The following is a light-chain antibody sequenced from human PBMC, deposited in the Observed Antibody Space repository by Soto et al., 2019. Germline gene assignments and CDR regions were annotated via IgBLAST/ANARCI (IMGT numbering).Light chain of an antibody. CDR1: QYVNSHY. CDR3: QQYSASTLT. V-gene: IGKV3-20*01. Sequence: EVVLTQSPGTLSLSPGARGTLSCRASQYVNSHYLAWYQQKPGQAPRLLIFGAFNRASGVPDRFRGSGSGTEFSLTISALEPEDFAVYYCQQYSASTLTFGGGTRVDVK. CDR2: GAF. J-gene: IGKJ4*01.